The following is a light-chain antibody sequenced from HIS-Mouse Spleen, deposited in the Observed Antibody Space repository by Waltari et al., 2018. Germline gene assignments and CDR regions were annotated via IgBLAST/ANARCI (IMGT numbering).Light chain of an antibody. CDR1: SRDLGGDHY. V-gene: IGLV2-11*01. CDR3: CSYAGSYTWV. CDR2: DVS. J-gene: IGLJ3*02. Sequence: QSALTQPRSVSGSPGQSVTISCTGTSRDLGGDHYVSRYQQHPGKPPKLMIYDVSKRPSGVPDRFSGSKSGNTASLTISGLQAEDEADYYCCSYAGSYTWVFGGGTKLTVL.